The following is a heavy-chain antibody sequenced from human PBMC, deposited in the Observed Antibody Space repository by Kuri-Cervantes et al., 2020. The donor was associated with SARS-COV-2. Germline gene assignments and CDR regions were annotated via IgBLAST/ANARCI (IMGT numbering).Heavy chain of an antibody. CDR2: IYYSGST. Sequence: LRLSCAVSGGSISSGGYYWSWIRQHPGKGLEWIGYIYYSGSTYYNPSLKSRVTISVDTSKNQFSLKLSSVTAADTAVYYCARAVRDCSSTSCYPNWFDPWGQETLVTVSS. D-gene: IGHD2-2*01. CDR1: GGSISSGGYY. V-gene: IGHV4-31*11. J-gene: IGHJ5*02. CDR3: ARAVRDCSSTSCYPNWFDP.